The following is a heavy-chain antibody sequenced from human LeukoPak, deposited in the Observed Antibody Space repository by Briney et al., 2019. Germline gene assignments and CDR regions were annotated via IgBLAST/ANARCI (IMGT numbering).Heavy chain of an antibody. J-gene: IGHJ4*02. D-gene: IGHD2-21*02. V-gene: IGHV4-34*01. CDR3: ARGGFYCGGDCYVDY. Sequence: SGTLSLTCAVYGGSFSPYYWSWIRQPPGKGLEWIGEITHSGSTNYNPSLKSRVTISVDTSKNQFSLRLSSVTAADTAVYYCARGGFYCGGDCYVDYWGQGTLVTVSS. CDR2: ITHSGST. CDR1: GGSFSPYY.